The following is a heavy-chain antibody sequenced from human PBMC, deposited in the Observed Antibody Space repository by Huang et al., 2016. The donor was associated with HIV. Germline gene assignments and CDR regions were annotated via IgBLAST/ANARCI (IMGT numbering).Heavy chain of an antibody. CDR1: EYTLTELS. Sequence: QVQLVQSRAEVKKPGASVKVSCKVSEYTLTELSIHWVRQPPGKGLEGMGGFDAEIGETIYAQKLQSRVTMTADTSTETAFMELSGLGPEDTAVYYCATGFDVFFDFWGQGTLVTVSS. D-gene: IGHD3-9*01. CDR2: FDAEIGET. J-gene: IGHJ4*02. V-gene: IGHV1-24*01. CDR3: ATGFDVFFDF.